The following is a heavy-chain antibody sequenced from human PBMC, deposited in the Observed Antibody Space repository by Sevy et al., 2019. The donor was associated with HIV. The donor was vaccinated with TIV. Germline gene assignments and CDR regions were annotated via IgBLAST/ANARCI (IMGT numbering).Heavy chain of an antibody. J-gene: IGHJ3*02. CDR1: EFTFSSYS. V-gene: IGHV3-21*01. CDR3: ARGTHDYGDYDRDAFDI. D-gene: IGHD4-17*01. Sequence: GSLRLSCATSEFTFSSYSMNWVRQAPGNGLEWVSSISGGGTYIYYADSVKGRFTISRDNAKNSLSLQMNRLRAEDTAVYYCARGTHDYGDYDRDAFDIWGQGTMVTVSS. CDR2: ISGGGTYI.